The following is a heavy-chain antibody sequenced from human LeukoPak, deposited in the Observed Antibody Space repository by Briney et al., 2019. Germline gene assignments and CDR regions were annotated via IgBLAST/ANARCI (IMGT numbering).Heavy chain of an antibody. CDR3: AVDTATVDY. J-gene: IGHJ4*02. Sequence: GESLKIPCKGSGYSFTSYWIGWVRQMPGKGLGWMGIIYPGDSDTKYSPSFQGPVTFSADKSISTAYLQWSSLKASDTAMYYCAVDTATVDYWGQGTLVTVSS. CDR1: GYSFTSYW. V-gene: IGHV5-51*01. CDR2: IYPGDSDT. D-gene: IGHD5-18*01.